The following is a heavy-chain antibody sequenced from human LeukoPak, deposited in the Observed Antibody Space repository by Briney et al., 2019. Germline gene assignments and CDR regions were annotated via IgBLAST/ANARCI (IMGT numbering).Heavy chain of an antibody. Sequence: SETLSLTCTISGGSISSYYWSWVRQPPGKGLEWIGYIYYSGSTNYNPSLKNRVTISVDTSKNQFSLKLSSVTAADTAVYYCARQTVGYNISGRFDPWGQGTRVTVSS. CDR2: IYYSGST. V-gene: IGHV4-59*08. D-gene: IGHD2-15*01. CDR3: ARQTVGYNISGRFDP. CDR1: GGSISSYY. J-gene: IGHJ5*02.